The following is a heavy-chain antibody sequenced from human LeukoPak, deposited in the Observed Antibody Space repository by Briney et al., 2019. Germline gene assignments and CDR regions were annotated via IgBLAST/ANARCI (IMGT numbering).Heavy chain of an antibody. Sequence: GASVKVSCKASGYRSTSYGISWVRQAPGQGLEWMGWISANDGSANYTQKLQGRVTMTTNTSTSTAYMEIRDLRSDDTAVYYCARGVVVHYTWFDPWGQGTLVTVSS. CDR1: GYRSTSYG. CDR3: ARGVVVHYTWFDP. CDR2: ISANDGSA. D-gene: IGHD2-2*01. V-gene: IGHV1-18*01. J-gene: IGHJ5*02.